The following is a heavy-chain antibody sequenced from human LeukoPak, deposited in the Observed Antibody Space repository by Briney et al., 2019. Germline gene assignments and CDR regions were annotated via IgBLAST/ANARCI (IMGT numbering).Heavy chain of an antibody. CDR2: MYYIGSP. D-gene: IGHD2-15*01. J-gene: IGHJ6*02. Sequence: SETLSLTCTVSGGSITTSSYYWGWIRQPPGKGLEWIGNMYYIGSPYYNPSLKSRVTISVDTSKNQFSLSLSSVTAADTAVYYCARDRYCSGGSCYSFHRMDVWGQGTTVTVSS. V-gene: IGHV4-39*07. CDR1: GGSITTSSYY. CDR3: ARDRYCSGGSCYSFHRMDV.